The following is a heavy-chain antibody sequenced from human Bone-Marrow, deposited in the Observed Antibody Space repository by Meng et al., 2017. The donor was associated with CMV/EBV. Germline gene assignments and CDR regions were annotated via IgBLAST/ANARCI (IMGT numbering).Heavy chain of an antibody. Sequence: SETLSLTCPASGGSISSYYWSWIRQPPGKGMEWIGYIYYSGSTNYNPPLKSRFTISVDTPKNQFSLKLSSVTAAVTAVYYCAGIAAAGTLWYYYYVMDVWVQGTTVTVSS. CDR2: IYYSGST. V-gene: IGHV4-59*01. D-gene: IGHD6-13*01. J-gene: IGHJ6*02. CDR1: GGSISSYY. CDR3: AGIAAAGTLWYYYYVMDV.